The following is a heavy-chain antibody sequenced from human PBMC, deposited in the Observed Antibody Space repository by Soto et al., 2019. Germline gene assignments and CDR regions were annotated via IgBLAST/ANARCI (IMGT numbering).Heavy chain of an antibody. CDR1: GFTVSGNY. CDR3: ARGPGGTHYYDSSGYYYFDY. J-gene: IGHJ4*02. V-gene: IGHV3-53*01. Sequence: GGSLRLSCAASGFTVSGNYMSWVRQAPGKGLEWVSVIYSGGSTYYADSVKGRFTISRDNSKNTLYLQMNSLRAEDTAVYYCARGPGGTHYYDSSGYYYFDYWGQGTLVTVSS. D-gene: IGHD3-22*01. CDR2: IYSGGST.